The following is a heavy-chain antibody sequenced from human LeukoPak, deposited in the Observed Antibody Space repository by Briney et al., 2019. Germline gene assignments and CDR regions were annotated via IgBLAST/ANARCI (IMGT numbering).Heavy chain of an antibody. CDR2: MNPGTGNT. J-gene: IGHJ5*02. V-gene: IGHV1-8*01. CDR1: GYTFHSYD. Sequence: ASVKVSCKASGYTFHSYDINWVRQAPGQGLEWMGWMNPGTGNTGYAPSLLGRVTMTRDTSTSTAYLQLSSLTSADTAVYYCARGRFDPWGQGTQVIVSS. CDR3: ARGRFDP.